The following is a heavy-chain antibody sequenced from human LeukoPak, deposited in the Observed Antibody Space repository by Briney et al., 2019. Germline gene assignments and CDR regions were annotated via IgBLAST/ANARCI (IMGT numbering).Heavy chain of an antibody. CDR2: IDPSDSYT. Sequence: GASLKISCKGSGYTFSTYWINWVRQMPGKGLEWMGRIDPSDSYTDYSPSFQGHVTISADKSISTAYLQWSSLKASDTAMYYCARRYCSSTTCYDWLDPWGQGTLVTVSS. CDR3: ARRYCSSTTCYDWLDP. V-gene: IGHV5-10-1*01. D-gene: IGHD2-2*01. CDR1: GYTFSTYW. J-gene: IGHJ5*02.